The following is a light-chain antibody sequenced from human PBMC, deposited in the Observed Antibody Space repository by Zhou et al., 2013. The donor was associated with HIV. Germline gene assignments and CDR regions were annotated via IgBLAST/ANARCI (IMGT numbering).Light chain of an antibody. Sequence: DIRDRPVPSSLSASVGDRVTITCRASQNIGKFLHWYKYRLGRVPQVLIYDASTLRSGVPPRFSGGGSGTEFVPNITSLQPEDFATYFCQHSRERPLSFGGGTRVEI. V-gene: IGKV1-39*01. CDR2: DAS. J-gene: IGKJ4*01. CDR1: QNIGKF. CDR3: QHSRERPLS.